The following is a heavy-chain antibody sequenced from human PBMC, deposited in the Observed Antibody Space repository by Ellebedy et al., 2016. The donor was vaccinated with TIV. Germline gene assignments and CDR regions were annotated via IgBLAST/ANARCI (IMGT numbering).Heavy chain of an antibody. D-gene: IGHD3-3*01. CDR2: IKYDGSEK. J-gene: IGHJ5*02. V-gene: IGHV3-7*04. CDR1: GFTFSSYW. CDR3: VGFGVFNL. Sequence: GESLKISCAASGFTFSSYWMSWVRQAPGKGLEWVANIKYDGSEKYYVDSVKGRFTISRENAKNALFLQMDGLRVDDSAVYYCVGFGVFNLWGQGAPVTVSS.